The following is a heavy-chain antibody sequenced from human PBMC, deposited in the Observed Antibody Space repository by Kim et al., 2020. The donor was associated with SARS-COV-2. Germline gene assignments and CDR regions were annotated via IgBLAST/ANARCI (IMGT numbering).Heavy chain of an antibody. CDR3: AREGYCSSTSCYDGAYF. CDR1: GFTFSSYA. J-gene: IGHJ4*01. Sequence: GGSLRLSCAASGFTFSSYAMHWVRQAPGKGLEWVAVISYDGSNKYYADSVKGRFTISRDNSKNTLYLQMNSLRAEDTAVYYCAREGYCSSTSCYDGAYF. D-gene: IGHD2-2*01. V-gene: IGHV3-30*04. CDR2: ISYDGSNK.